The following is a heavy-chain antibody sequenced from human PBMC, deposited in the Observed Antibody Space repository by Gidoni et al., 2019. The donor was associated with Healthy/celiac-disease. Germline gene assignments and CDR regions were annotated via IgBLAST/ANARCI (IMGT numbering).Heavy chain of an antibody. D-gene: IGHD3-22*01. CDR3: AKVIGYYDSSGYYYVGDRYAFDI. CDR2: ISWNSGSI. J-gene: IGHJ3*02. V-gene: IGHV3-9*01. CDR1: AFTFDDYP. Sequence: EVQLVESGGGLVQPGGSLRLSCAASAFTFDDYPVHWVRQVPGKGLEWVSGISWNSGSIGYADSVKGRFTISRDNAKNSLYLQMNSLRAEDTALYYCAKVIGYYDSSGYYYVGDRYAFDIWGQGTMVTVSS.